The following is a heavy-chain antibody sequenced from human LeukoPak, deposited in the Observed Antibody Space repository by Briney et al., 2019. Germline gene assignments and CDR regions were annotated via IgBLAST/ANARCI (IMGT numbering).Heavy chain of an antibody. J-gene: IGHJ4*02. CDR1: GFTFTSYG. CDR3: ARDLSPVVRASPMGY. Sequence: GTSLRLSSAASGFTFTSYGMHWVRQAPGKGLEWVALITYDGYYKYYSDSVKGRFTISSDTSKNTLYLQMNSLRAEDTAVYYCARDLSPVVRASPMGYWGQGTLVTVSS. D-gene: IGHD3-10*01. CDR2: ITYDGYYK. V-gene: IGHV3-30*03.